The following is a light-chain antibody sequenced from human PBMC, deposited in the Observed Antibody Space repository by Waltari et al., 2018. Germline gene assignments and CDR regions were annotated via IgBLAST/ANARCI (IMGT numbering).Light chain of an antibody. Sequence: CTLSRGHSSNIIAWLQQRPERGPRYLMKVNSDGSHSKGDDIPERFSGSSSGAERYLTISSPQSEDEADYYCETGGHGTWVFGGETKLTVL. CDR3: ETGGHGTWV. V-gene: IGLV4-69*01. CDR1: RGHSSNI. J-gene: IGLJ3*02. CDR2: VNSDGSH.